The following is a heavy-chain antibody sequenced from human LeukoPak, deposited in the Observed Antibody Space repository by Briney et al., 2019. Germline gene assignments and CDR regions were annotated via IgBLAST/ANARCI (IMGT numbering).Heavy chain of an antibody. J-gene: IGHJ5*02. D-gene: IGHD3-10*01. V-gene: IGHV3-21*01. CDR1: GFTFSSYS. CDR3: AKEALWFGVNWFDP. CDR2: ISSSSSYI. Sequence: PGGSLRLSCAASGFTFSSYSMNWVRQAPGKGLEWVSSISSSSSYIYYADSVKGRFTISRDNAKNSLYLQMNSLRAEDTAVYYCAKEALWFGVNWFDPWGQGTLVTVSS.